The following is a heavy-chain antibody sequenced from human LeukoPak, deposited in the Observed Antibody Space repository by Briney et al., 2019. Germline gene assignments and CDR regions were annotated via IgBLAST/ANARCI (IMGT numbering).Heavy chain of an antibody. CDR1: GFTFDDFP. CDR2: ISWNSGSI. Sequence: GGSLRLSCAASGFTFDDFPMHWVRQAPGKGQEWVSGISWNSGSIGYADSVQGRFTISRDYAKNSLYLQMNSLRVEDTAVYYCAKVAKYYYGPEAYYFFEQWGQGTPVTASS. D-gene: IGHD3-10*01. CDR3: AKVAKYYYGPEAYYFFEQ. J-gene: IGHJ4*02. V-gene: IGHV3-9*01.